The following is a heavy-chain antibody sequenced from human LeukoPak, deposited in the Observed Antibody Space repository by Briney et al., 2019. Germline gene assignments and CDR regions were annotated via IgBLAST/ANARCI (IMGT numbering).Heavy chain of an antibody. CDR3: AASWTTIFGVVRSWAFNG. CDR1: GFTFTSSA. Sequence: AASVKVSCKASGFTFTSSAVQWVRQARGQRLEWIGWIVVGSGNTNYAQKFQERVTITRDMSTSTAYMELSSLRSEDTAVYYCAASWTTIFGVVRSWAFNGWGQGTLVTVSS. CDR2: IVVGSGNT. D-gene: IGHD3-3*01. V-gene: IGHV1-58*01. J-gene: IGHJ4*02.